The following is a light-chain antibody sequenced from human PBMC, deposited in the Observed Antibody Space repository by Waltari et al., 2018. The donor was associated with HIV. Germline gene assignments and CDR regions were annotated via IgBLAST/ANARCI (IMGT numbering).Light chain of an antibody. J-gene: IGKJ1*01. V-gene: IGKV4-1*01. CDR2: WAS. CDR3: QQYYSTPWT. Sequence: DIVMTQSPDSLAVSLGERDTINCKSSQSVLYSSNNKNYLAWYQQKPGQPPNLLIYWASTRESGVPDRFSGSGSGTDFTLTISSLQAEDVAVYYCQQYYSTPWTFGQGTKVEIK. CDR1: QSVLYSSNNKNY.